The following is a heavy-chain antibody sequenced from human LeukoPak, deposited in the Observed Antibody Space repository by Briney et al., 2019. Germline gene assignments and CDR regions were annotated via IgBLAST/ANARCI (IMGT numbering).Heavy chain of an antibody. CDR3: ARDGPAPRGIDY. J-gene: IGHJ4*02. V-gene: IGHV3-74*01. D-gene: IGHD2-2*01. CDR2: IHSDGSST. CDR1: GCTFSTYW. Sequence: GGSLRLSCAASGCTFSTYWMHWVRQAPGKGLVWVSRIHSDGSSTNYADSVKGRFTISRDNAKNTLYLQMNSLRAEDTAVYYCARDGPAPRGIDYWGQGTLVTVSS.